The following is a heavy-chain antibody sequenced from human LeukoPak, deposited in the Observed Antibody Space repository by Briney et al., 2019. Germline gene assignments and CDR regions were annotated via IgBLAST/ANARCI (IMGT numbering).Heavy chain of an antibody. Sequence: GGSLRLSCAASGFTFSSYAMHWVRQAPGKGLEYVSTISSNGGSTYYANSVKGRFTISRDNSKNTLYLQMGSLRAEDMAVYYCARRAAAGTILTFFDYWGQGTLVTVSS. CDR1: GFTFSSYA. J-gene: IGHJ4*02. CDR2: ISSNGGST. D-gene: IGHD6-13*01. V-gene: IGHV3-64*01. CDR3: ARRAAAGTILTFFDY.